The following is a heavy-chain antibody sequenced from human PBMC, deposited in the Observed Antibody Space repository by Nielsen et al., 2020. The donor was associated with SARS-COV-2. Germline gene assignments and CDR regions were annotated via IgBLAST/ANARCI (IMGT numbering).Heavy chain of an antibody. CDR2: INSDGSFT. D-gene: IGHD3-3*01. J-gene: IGHJ6*03. CDR3: ARDSGFWSGWDYYYYMDV. V-gene: IGHV3-74*01. Sequence: VRQMPGKGLVWVSRINSDGSFTSYADSVKGRFTISRDNAKNTLYLQMNSLRAEDAAVYYCARDSGFWSGWDYYYYMDVWGKGTTVTVSS.